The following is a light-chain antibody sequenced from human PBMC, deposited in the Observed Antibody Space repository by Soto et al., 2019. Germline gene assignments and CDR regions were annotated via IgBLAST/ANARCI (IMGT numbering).Light chain of an antibody. CDR2: AAS. CDR1: QSLSSN. J-gene: IGKJ1*01. CDR3: QQYNNWWT. Sequence: LVMTQSPATLSVSPGERATLSCRASQSLSSNLAWYQQKPGQPPRLLIYAASTRATGIPARFSGSGSGTEFTLTISSLQSEDFAVYYCQQYNNWWTFGQGTKFEIK. V-gene: IGKV3-15*01.